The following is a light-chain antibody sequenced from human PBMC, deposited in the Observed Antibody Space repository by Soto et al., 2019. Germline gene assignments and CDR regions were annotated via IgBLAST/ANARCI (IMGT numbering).Light chain of an antibody. V-gene: IGKV3-15*01. CDR2: GAS. Sequence: EIVMTQSPATLSVSPGERATLSCRASQSVSSNLAWYQQIPGQAPRLLIYGASTRATGIPARFSGSGSGTEITLTISSLQSEDFAVYYCQQYNNWPPYMYTFGQGTKLAIK. CDR3: QQYNNWPPYMYT. CDR1: QSVSSN. J-gene: IGKJ2*01.